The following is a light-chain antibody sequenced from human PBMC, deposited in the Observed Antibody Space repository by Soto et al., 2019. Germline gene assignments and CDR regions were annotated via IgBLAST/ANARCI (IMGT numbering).Light chain of an antibody. CDR3: QKYNSAPLT. Sequence: DIPMTQSPSSLSASVGGRVTITCRASQGISTYLAWYQQKPGKVPKLLIYAASTLQSWVPSRFSGSGSGTEFTLTISSLQPEDVATYYCQKYNSAPLTFGGGTKVEIK. CDR2: AAS. J-gene: IGKJ4*01. CDR1: QGISTY. V-gene: IGKV1-27*01.